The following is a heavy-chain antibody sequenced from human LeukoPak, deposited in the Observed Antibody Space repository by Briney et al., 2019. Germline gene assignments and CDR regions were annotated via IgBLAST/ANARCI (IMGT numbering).Heavy chain of an antibody. CDR1: GFTFGDYA. Sequence: GGSLRLSCTASGFTFGDYAMSWVRQAPGKGLEWVGFIRSKAYGGTTEYAASVKGRFTISRDDSKSIAYLQMNSLKTEDTAVYYCTRGPIQPFDYWGQGTLVTVSS. J-gene: IGHJ4*02. CDR2: IRSKAYGGTT. V-gene: IGHV3-49*04. CDR3: TRGPIQPFDY. D-gene: IGHD5-18*01.